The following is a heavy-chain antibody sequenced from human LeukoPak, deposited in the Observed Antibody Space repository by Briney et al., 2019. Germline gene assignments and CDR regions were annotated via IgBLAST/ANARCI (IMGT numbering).Heavy chain of an antibody. CDR3: ADGGDY. J-gene: IGHJ4*02. CDR2: INPNSGGT. V-gene: IGHV1-2*02. Sequence: ASVKVSCMASGYTFTGYYMHWVRQAPGQGLEWMGWINPNSGGTNYAQTFQGRVTMTRDTSISTAYMELSRLRSDDTAVYYCADGGDYWGQGTLVTVSS. CDR1: GYTFTGYY. D-gene: IGHD4-17*01.